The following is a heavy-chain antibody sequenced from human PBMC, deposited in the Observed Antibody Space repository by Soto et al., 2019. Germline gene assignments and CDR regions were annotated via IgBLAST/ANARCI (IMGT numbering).Heavy chain of an antibody. D-gene: IGHD6-13*01. CDR3: ARDQPGIAAAGTDY. J-gene: IGHJ4*02. V-gene: IGHV1-69*08. Sequence: QVQLVQSGAEVKKPGSSVKVSCKASGGTFSSYTISWVRQAPGQGLEWMGRIIPILGIANYAQKFQGRVTITADKSTSTAYMELSSLRSEDTAVYYCARDQPGIAAAGTDYWGQGTLVTVSS. CDR1: GGTFSSYT. CDR2: IIPILGIA.